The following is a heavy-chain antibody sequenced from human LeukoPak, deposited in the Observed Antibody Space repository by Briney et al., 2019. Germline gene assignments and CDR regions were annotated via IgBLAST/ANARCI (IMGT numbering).Heavy chain of an antibody. D-gene: IGHD3-16*01. J-gene: IGHJ4*02. Sequence: GGSLRLSCAASGFTFSSYVVSWVRQAPGKGLEWVSSISDTGGDTYYTDSVKGRSTISRDNSKSTLYLQMNSLRAEDTAVYYCAKDRIRGDSYWGQGTLVTVSS. CDR1: GFTFSSYV. CDR3: AKDRIRGDSY. V-gene: IGHV3-23*01. CDR2: ISDTGGDT.